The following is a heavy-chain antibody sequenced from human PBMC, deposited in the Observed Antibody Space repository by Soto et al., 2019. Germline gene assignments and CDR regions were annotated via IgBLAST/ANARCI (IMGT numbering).Heavy chain of an antibody. Sequence: GGSLRLSCAASGFTFSSYAMSWVRQAPGKGLEWVSAISGSGGSTYYADSVKGRFTISRDNSKNTLYLQMNSLRAEDTAVYYCAKAQDCSGGSCYPNWFDPWGQGTLVTVSS. J-gene: IGHJ5*02. V-gene: IGHV3-23*01. CDR1: GFTFSSYA. CDR2: ISGSGGST. D-gene: IGHD2-15*01. CDR3: AKAQDCSGGSCYPNWFDP.